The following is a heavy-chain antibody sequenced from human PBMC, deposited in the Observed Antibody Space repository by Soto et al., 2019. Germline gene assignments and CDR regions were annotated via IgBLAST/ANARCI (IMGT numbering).Heavy chain of an antibody. CDR2: ISYDGRNK. CDR3: ARTDCSSTSCYLYYFDY. CDR1: GFTFSSYA. D-gene: IGHD2-2*01. V-gene: IGHV3-30-3*01. Sequence: GGSLRLSCAASGFTFSSYAMHWVRQAPGKGLEWVAVISYDGRNKYYADSVKGRFTISRDNSKNTLYLQMNSLRAEDTAVYYCARTDCSSTSCYLYYFDYWGQGTLVTVSS. J-gene: IGHJ4*02.